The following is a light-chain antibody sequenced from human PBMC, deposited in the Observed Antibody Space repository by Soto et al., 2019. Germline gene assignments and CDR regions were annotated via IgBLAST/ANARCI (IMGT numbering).Light chain of an antibody. V-gene: IGLV2-8*01. CDR1: GSDIGAYNY. J-gene: IGLJ2*01. CDR3: SSFVGGDSFDVI. CDR2: DVI. Sequence: ALTQPPSASGSPGQSVTISCTGTGSDIGAYNYVSWYQQYPGKAPKVMIYDVIKRPSGVPDRFSGSKSGNTASLTVSGLRADDEAVYYCSSFVGGDSFDVIFGGGTKLTVL.